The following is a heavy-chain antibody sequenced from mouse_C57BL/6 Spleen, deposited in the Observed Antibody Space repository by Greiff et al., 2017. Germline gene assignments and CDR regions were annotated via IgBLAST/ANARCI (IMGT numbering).Heavy chain of an antibody. J-gene: IGHJ3*01. D-gene: IGHD1-1*01. CDR3: APCSIYAFAY. Sequence: VQLQQSGAELVKPGASVKLSCTASGFNIKDYYMHWVKQRTEQGLEWIGRIDPEAGETKYAPKFQGKATITADTSSNTAYLQLSSLTSEDTAVYYFAPCSIYAFAYWGQGTRLTVSA. V-gene: IGHV14-2*01. CDR1: GFNIKDYY. CDR2: IDPEAGET.